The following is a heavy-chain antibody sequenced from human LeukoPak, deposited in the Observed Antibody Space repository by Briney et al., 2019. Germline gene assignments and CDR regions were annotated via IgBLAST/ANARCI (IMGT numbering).Heavy chain of an antibody. CDR1: GFTFSSYS. V-gene: IGHV3-21*01. CDR3: ARGPRSHYYYMDV. Sequence: PGGSLRLSCAASGFTFSSYSMNWVRQAPGKGLEWVSSISSSSSYIYYADSVKGRFTISRDNAKNSLYLQMNSLRAEDTAVYYCARGPRSHYYYMDVWGKGTTVTVSS. CDR2: ISSSSSYI. J-gene: IGHJ6*03.